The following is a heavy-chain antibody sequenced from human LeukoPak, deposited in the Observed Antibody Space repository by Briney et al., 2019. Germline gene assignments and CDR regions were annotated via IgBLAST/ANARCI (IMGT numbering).Heavy chain of an antibody. CDR2: INPNSGGT. J-gene: IGHJ6*02. CDR1: GYTLTELS. V-gene: IGHV1-2*04. Sequence: ASVKVSCKVSGYTLTELSMHWVRQAPGQGLEWMGWINPNSGGTNYAQKFQGWVTMTRDTSISTAYMELSRLRSDDTAVYYCARDYVAANYYYYGMDVWGQGTTVTVSS. CDR3: ARDYVAANYYYYGMDV. D-gene: IGHD6-19*01.